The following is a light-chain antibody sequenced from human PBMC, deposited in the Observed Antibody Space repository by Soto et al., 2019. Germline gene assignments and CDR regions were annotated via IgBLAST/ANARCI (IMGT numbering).Light chain of an antibody. V-gene: IGKV3-20*01. CDR1: HTISSNF. CDR2: GAS. Sequence: EIVLTQSPGTRSLSPGERATLSCRASHTISSNFLAWYQQKRGQAPRLLIHGASNRATGIPDRFSGSGSGTDFTLTITRLENEDFAVYYCQQYGGSTRTFGQGTKVDIK. J-gene: IGKJ1*01. CDR3: QQYGGSTRT.